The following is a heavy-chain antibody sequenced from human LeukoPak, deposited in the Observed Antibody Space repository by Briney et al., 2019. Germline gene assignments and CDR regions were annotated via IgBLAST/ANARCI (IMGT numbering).Heavy chain of an antibody. CDR2: IYYSGST. J-gene: IGHJ4*02. CDR1: GGSISSSSYY. D-gene: IGHD3-10*01. Sequence: SETLSLTCTVSGGSISSSSYYWGWIRQPPGKGLEWIGSIYYSGSTYYNPSLKSRVTISVDTSKNQFSLKLSSVTAADTAVYYCARQERGLWFGELLHLDYRGQGTLVTVSS. V-gene: IGHV4-39*01. CDR3: ARQERGLWFGELLHLDY.